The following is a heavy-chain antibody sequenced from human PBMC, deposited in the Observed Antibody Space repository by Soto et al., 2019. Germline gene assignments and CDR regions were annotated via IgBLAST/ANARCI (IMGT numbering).Heavy chain of an antibody. Sequence: GSLRLSCAASGFIFKMYWMHWVRQSPGRGLVWISRIYNDGTYSDYADSVRGRFTIPRDNVNDTLYLQMNNLRAEDSGLYYCTRGPRPISTGTGAYWGQGTQVTV. CDR3: TRGPRPISTGTGAY. CDR2: IYNDGTYS. V-gene: IGHV3-74*01. J-gene: IGHJ4*02. D-gene: IGHD3-10*01. CDR1: GFIFKMYW.